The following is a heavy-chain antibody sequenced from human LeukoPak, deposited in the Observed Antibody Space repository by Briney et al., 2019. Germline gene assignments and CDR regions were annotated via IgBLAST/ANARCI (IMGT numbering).Heavy chain of an antibody. CDR2: SYYSGST. Sequence: PSETLSLTCTVSGGSISSSSYYWGWIRQPPGKGLEWIGSSYYSGSTYYNPSLKSRVTISVDTSKNQFSLKLSSVTAADTAVYYCARSQEVVPAAMGLYSSSWNDAFDIWGQGTMVTVSP. CDR3: ARSQEVVPAAMGLYSSSWNDAFDI. D-gene: IGHD2-2*01. CDR1: GGSISSSSYY. J-gene: IGHJ3*02. V-gene: IGHV4-39*01.